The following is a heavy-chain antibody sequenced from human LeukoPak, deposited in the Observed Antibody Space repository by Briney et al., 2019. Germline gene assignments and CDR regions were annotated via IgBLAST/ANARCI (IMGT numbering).Heavy chain of an antibody. D-gene: IGHD3-9*01. CDR1: GGSISSYY. J-gene: IGHJ6*03. Sequence: SETLSLTCTVSGGSISSYYWSWIRQPPGKGLEWIGYIYYSGSTNYNPSLKSRVTISVDTSKNQFSLKLSSVTAADTAVYYCARGRVLRYRKYMDVWGKGTTVTISS. V-gene: IGHV4-59*01. CDR2: IYYSGST. CDR3: ARGRVLRYRKYMDV.